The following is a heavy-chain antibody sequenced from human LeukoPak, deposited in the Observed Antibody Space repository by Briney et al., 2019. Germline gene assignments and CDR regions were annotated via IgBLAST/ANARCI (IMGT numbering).Heavy chain of an antibody. CDR2: ISYDGSNK. Sequence: PGGSLRLSCAASGFTFSSYAMHWVRQAPGKGLEWVAVISYDGSNKYYADSVKGRFTISRDNSKNTLYLQMNSLRAEDTAVYYCARVYYDFWSGYSPYGYWGQGTLVTVSS. D-gene: IGHD3-3*01. CDR3: ARVYYDFWSGYSPYGY. J-gene: IGHJ4*02. CDR1: GFTFSSYA. V-gene: IGHV3-30-3*01.